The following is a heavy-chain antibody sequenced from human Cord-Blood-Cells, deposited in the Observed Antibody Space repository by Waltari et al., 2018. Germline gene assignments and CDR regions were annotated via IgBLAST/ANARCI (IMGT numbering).Heavy chain of an antibody. CDR2: IKQDGSEK. Sequence: EVHLVESGGGLVQRGGSLRLSCAASGFTFRRSWMSWVRQAPGKGMEWVANIKQDGSEKYYVDSVKGRFTISRDNAKNSLYLQMNSLRAEDTAVYYCARETNIDSTPDYWGQGTLVTVSS. V-gene: IGHV3-7*01. D-gene: IGHD2-2*01. CDR1: GFTFRRSW. J-gene: IGHJ4*02. CDR3: ARETNIDSTPDY.